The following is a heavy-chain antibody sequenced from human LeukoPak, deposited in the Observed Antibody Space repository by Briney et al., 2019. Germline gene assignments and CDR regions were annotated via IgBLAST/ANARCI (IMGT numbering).Heavy chain of an antibody. Sequence: SVKVSCKASGGTFSSYAISWVRQAPGQGLEWMGGIIPIFGTANYAQKFQGRVTITADESTSTAYMELSSLRSEDTAVYYCARAEYYYDSSGYYSTDAFDIWGQGTMVTVSS. CDR2: IIPIFGTA. CDR1: GGTFSSYA. V-gene: IGHV1-69*13. J-gene: IGHJ3*02. D-gene: IGHD3-22*01. CDR3: ARAEYYYDSSGYYSTDAFDI.